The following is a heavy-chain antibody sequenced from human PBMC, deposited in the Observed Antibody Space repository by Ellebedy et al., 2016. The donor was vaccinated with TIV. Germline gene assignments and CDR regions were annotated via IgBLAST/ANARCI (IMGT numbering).Heavy chain of an antibody. J-gene: IGHJ4*02. D-gene: IGHD5-12*01. CDR3: ARDLVDSGYDSFLDY. V-gene: IGHV1-69*04. CDR2: IIPILGIA. CDR1: GGTFSSYA. Sequence: SVKVSXKASGGTFSSYAISWVRQAPGQGLEWMGRIIPILGIANYAQKFQGRVTITADKSTSTAYMELSSLRSEDTAVYYCARDLVDSGYDSFLDYWGQGTLVTVSS.